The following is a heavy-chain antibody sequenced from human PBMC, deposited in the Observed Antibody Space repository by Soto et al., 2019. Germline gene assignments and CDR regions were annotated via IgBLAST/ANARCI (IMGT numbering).Heavy chain of an antibody. V-gene: IGHV1-58*01. CDR3: AALGVRGRRGGHYYYGMDV. Sequence: SVKVSCKASGFTFTSSAVQWVRQARGQRLEWIGWIVVGSGNTNYAQKFQERVTITRDMSTSTAYMELSSLRSEDTAVYYCAALGVRGRRGGHYYYGMDVWGQGTTVTVS. D-gene: IGHD3-10*01. CDR2: IVVGSGNT. J-gene: IGHJ6*02. CDR1: GFTFTSSA.